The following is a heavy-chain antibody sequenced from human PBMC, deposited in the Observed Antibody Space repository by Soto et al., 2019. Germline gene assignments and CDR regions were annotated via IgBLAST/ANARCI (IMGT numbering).Heavy chain of an antibody. CDR3: ARYGSGSYYPTTFDY. D-gene: IGHD3-10*01. V-gene: IGHV4-31*03. CDR1: GGYISSGGYY. CDR2: IYYSGST. Sequence: QVQLQESGPGLVKPSQTLSLTCTVSGGYISSGGYYWIWIRQHPGKGLECIGYIYYSGSTYYNPTLKSRVTISVDTSENQFSLKLSSVTAADTAVYYCARYGSGSYYPTTFDYWGQGTLVTVSS. J-gene: IGHJ4*02.